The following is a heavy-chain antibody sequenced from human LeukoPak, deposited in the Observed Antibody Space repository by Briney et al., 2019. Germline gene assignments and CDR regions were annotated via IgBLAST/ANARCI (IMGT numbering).Heavy chain of an antibody. CDR3: AELGITMIGGV. J-gene: IGHJ6*04. D-gene: IGHD3-10*02. V-gene: IGHV3-48*03. Sequence: GGSLKLSCAASGFTFSGSAMHWVRQAPGKGLEWVSYISSSGSTIYYADSVKGRFTISRDNAKNSLYLQMNSLRAEDTAVYYCAELGITMIGGVWGKGTTVTISS. CDR1: GFTFSGSA. CDR2: ISSSGSTI.